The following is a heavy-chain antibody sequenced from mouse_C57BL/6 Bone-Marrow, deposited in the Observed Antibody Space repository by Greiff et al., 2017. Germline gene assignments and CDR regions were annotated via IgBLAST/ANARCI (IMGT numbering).Heavy chain of an antibody. CDR2: ISDGGSYT. Sequence: EVKLVESGGGLVKPGGSLKLSCAASGFTFSSYAMSWVRQTPEKRLEWVATISDGGSYTYHPDNVKGRFTISRDNAKNNLYLQMSHLKSEDTAMYYCARGVITTSFAYWGQGTLVTVSA. CDR1: GFTFSSYA. D-gene: IGHD2-4*01. J-gene: IGHJ3*01. V-gene: IGHV5-4*03. CDR3: ARGVITTSFAY.